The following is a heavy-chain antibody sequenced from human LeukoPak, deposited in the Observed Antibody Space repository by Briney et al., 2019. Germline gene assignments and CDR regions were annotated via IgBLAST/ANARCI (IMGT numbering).Heavy chain of an antibody. V-gene: IGHV4-39*07. Sequence: PSETLSLTRTVSGGSISSSSYYWGWIRQPPGKGLEWIGSIYYSGSTYYNPSLKSRVTISVDTSKNQFSLKLSSVTAADTAVYYCARGMGDDAFDIWGQGTMVTVSS. CDR1: GGSISSSSYY. CDR2: IYYSGST. D-gene: IGHD3-16*01. CDR3: ARGMGDDAFDI. J-gene: IGHJ3*02.